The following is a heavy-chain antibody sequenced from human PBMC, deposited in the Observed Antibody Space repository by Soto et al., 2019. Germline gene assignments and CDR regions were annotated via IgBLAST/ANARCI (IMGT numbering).Heavy chain of an antibody. V-gene: IGHV3-15*01. CDR1: VFTFSNAW. D-gene: IGHD6-19*01. J-gene: IGHJ6*02. Sequence: GRSLRLSCAAAVFTFSNAWMSWVRQAPGKGLEWVGRIKSKTDGETTDYAAPVKGSFTISRDDSKKKLYLQMNSLKTEDTAVYYCTTDRQWLVDYYYYGMDVWGQGTTVTVSS. CDR2: IKSKTDGETT. CDR3: TTDRQWLVDYYYYGMDV.